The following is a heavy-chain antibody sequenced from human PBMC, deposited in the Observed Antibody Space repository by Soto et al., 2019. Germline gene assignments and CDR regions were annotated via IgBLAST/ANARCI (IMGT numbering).Heavy chain of an antibody. D-gene: IGHD3-9*01. V-gene: IGHV3-23*01. Sequence: EVKLLESGGGLVQPGGSLRLSCAASGFTFSTYAMSWVRQAPGTGLECVSGISGSGGDTYYADSVKGRFTISRDNSKNTLYLQMNSLRAEDTAIYYCAKAGLIDGYYGDYWGQGTLVTVSS. CDR2: ISGSGGDT. CDR3: AKAGLIDGYYGDY. CDR1: GFTFSTYA. J-gene: IGHJ4*02.